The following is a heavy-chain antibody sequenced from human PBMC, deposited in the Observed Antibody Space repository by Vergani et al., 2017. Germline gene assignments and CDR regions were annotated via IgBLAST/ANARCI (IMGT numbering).Heavy chain of an antibody. J-gene: IGHJ6*02. CDR3: ARHSCRCSSCAYYYYYGRDV. Sequence: EVQLVPSGAEVKKPGESLKISCKGSGYSFTSYWIGWVRPMPGKGLEWMGIIYPGDSDTRYSPSFQGQVTISADKSISTAYLQWSSLKASDTAMYYCARHSCRCSSCAYYYYYGRDVWGQ. V-gene: IGHV5-51*01. CDR2: IYPGDSDT. D-gene: IGHD2-2*01. CDR1: GYSFTSYW.